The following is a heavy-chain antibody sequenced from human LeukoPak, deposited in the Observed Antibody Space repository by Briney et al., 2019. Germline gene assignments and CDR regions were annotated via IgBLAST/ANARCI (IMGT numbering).Heavy chain of an antibody. CDR1: VFTFSTHW. J-gene: IGHJ4*02. CDR2: KKEDGSAK. Sequence: GGFLRLSCAASVFTFSTHWISWVRQASGKGLERVANKKEDGSAKFYVDAPKGRSTISRHNANTSLYLQMNRLRAEDTAVYYCSRAVDYWGQGTLVTVSS. V-gene: IGHV3-7*05. CDR3: SRAVDY. D-gene: IGHD4-17*01.